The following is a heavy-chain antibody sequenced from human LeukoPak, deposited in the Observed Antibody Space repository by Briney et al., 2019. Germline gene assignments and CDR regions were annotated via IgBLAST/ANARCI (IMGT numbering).Heavy chain of an antibody. V-gene: IGHV5-51*01. D-gene: IGHD6-6*01. CDR2: IYPGDSDT. Sequence: GESLKISCKGPGYSFTRNWIAWVRQMPGKGLEWMGIIYPGDSDTRYSPPFQGQVTISADKSISTAYLQWSSLKASDTAMYYCGRLAYSSSSHVDYWGQGTLVTVSS. CDR1: GYSFTRNW. CDR3: GRLAYSSSSHVDY. J-gene: IGHJ4*02.